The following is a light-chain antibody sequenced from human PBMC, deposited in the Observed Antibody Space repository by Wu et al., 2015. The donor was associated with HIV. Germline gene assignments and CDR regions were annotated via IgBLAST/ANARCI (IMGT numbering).Light chain of an antibody. CDR3: QQYNNYPRT. CDR2: KAS. V-gene: IGKV1-5*03. J-gene: IGKJ1*01. Sequence: DIQMTQSPSTLSASVGDRVTITCRASQSISTWLAWYQQKPGKAPKILIYKASSLESGVPSRFSGSGSGTEFTLTISSLQPDDVATYYCQQYNNYPRTFGQGTKVEIK. CDR1: QSISTW.